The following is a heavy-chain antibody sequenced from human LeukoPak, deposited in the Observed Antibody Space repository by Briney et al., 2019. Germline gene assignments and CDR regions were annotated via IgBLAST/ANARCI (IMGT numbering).Heavy chain of an antibody. CDR3: ARDIVVVVAATAPFDY. CDR1: GYTFTGYY. J-gene: IGHJ4*02. Sequence: GASVKVSCKAPGYTFTGYYMHWVRQAPGQGLEWMGWINPNSGGTNYAQKFQGRVTMTRDTSISTAYMELSRLRSDDTAVYYCARDIVVVVAATAPFDYWGQGTLVTVSS. D-gene: IGHD2-15*01. V-gene: IGHV1-2*02. CDR2: INPNSGGT.